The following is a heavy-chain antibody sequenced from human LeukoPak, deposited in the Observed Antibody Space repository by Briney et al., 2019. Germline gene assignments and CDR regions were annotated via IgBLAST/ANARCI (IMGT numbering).Heavy chain of an antibody. V-gene: IGHV3-30*14. CDR3: AKDAQRGFDYSNSLEY. CDR2: ISYDGSNK. CDR1: GFTFSSYA. Sequence: GGSLRLSCAASGFTFSSYAMHWVRQAPGKGLEWVAVISYDGSNKYYADSVKGRFTISRDNSQNTVYLQMNSLRVEDTAVYFCAKDAQRGFDYSNSLEYWGQGTLVTVSS. J-gene: IGHJ4*02. D-gene: IGHD4-11*01.